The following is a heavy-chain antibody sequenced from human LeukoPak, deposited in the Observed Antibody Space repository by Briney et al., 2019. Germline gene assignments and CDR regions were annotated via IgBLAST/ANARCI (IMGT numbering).Heavy chain of an antibody. CDR1: GFTFSNYV. CDR2: ISGSGVST. V-gene: IGHV3-23*01. Sequence: GGSLRLSCAASGFTFSNYVMNWVRQAPGKGLEWVSGISGSGVSTYYADSVRGRFTISRDKSKNTLHLQMNSLRAEDTAVYYCAKSATRTVSHIDYWGQGTLVIVSS. J-gene: IGHJ4*02. CDR3: AKSATRTVSHIDY. D-gene: IGHD4-17*01.